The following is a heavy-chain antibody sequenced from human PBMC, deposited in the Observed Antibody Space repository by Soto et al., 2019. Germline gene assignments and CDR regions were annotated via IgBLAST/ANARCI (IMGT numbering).Heavy chain of an antibody. V-gene: IGHV3-48*01. J-gene: IGHJ6*03. CDR1: GFIFSSYS. CDR3: ARDPRYCSGGNCYSSYYYYYLDV. Sequence: EVQLVESGGGLVQPGGSLRLSCAASGFIFSSYSMNWVRPAPGKGLEWVSYISSSSDTIYYADSVKGRFTISRDNAKNSLYLQMNSLRAEDTAVYYCARDPRYCSGGNCYSSYYYYYLDVWGIGTTVTVSS. CDR2: ISSSSDTI. D-gene: IGHD2-15*01.